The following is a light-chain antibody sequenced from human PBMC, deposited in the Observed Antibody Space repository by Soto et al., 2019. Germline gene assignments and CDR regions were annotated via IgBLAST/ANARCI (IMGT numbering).Light chain of an antibody. Sequence: DIQMTQSPSTLSASVGDRVTITCRASQSINSWLAWYQQKPGKAPKLLIHKASSLESGVPSRFSGSGSGTELTLTISSLQPDDFATYYCQQYESYPLTFGGGTKVEI. CDR3: QQYESYPLT. CDR2: KAS. V-gene: IGKV1-5*03. CDR1: QSINSW. J-gene: IGKJ4*01.